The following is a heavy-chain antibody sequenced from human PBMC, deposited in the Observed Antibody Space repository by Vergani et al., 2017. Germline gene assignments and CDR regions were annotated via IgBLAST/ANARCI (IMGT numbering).Heavy chain of an antibody. CDR2: ISSSSSYI. Sequence: EVQLLESGGGLVQPGGSLRLSCAASGFTFSSYAMSWVRQAPGKGLEWVSSISSSSSYIYYADSVKGRFTISRDNAKNSLYLQMNSLRAEDTAVYYCARLLGACLGELSYDYWGQGTLVTVSS. CDR3: ARLLGACLGELSYDY. J-gene: IGHJ4*02. D-gene: IGHD3-16*02. CDR1: GFTFSSYA. V-gene: IGHV3-21*01.